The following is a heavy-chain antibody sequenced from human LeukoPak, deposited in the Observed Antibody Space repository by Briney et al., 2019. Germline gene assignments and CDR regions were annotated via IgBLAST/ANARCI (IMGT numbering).Heavy chain of an antibody. Sequence: GRSLRLSCVASGFDFSHYAIHWVRQAPGKGLEWLSLISYNGGNKYYAASVKGRFTISRDNAKNSLYLQMNSLRAEDTAVYYCARDDYVWGSYRPLDYWGQGTLVTVSS. J-gene: IGHJ4*02. D-gene: IGHD3-16*02. V-gene: IGHV3-30*04. CDR3: ARDDYVWGSYRPLDY. CDR2: ISYNGGNK. CDR1: GFDFSHYA.